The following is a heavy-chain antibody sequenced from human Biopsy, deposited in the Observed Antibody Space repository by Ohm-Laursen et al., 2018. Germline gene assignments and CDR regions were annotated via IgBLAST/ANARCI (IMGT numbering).Heavy chain of an antibody. D-gene: IGHD4/OR15-4a*01. V-gene: IGHV3-23*01. CDR2: ITVSADTT. Sequence: SLRLSCAASGFTFSSYAMNWVRQAPGKGLEWVSAITVSADTTYYADSVKGRFTISRDNAKNSLYLQMNSLRADDTAVYYCARGANPFHYWGRGTLVTVSS. CDR3: ARGANPFHY. J-gene: IGHJ4*02. CDR1: GFTFSSYA.